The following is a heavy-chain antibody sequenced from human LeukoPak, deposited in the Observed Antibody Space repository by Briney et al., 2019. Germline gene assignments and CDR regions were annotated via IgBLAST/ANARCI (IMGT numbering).Heavy chain of an antibody. CDR1: GGSISSNNW. CDR2: IDHSGST. V-gene: IGHV4-4*02. D-gene: IGHD2-2*01. CDR3: ARQVDVGCSSTSCYGHGAFDI. J-gene: IGHJ3*02. Sequence: SETLSLTCAVSGGSISSNNWWSWVRQPPGKGLEWIGEIDHSGSTNYKPSLKSRVTISLDTSKKQFSLKLSSVTAADTAVYYCARQVDVGCSSTSCYGHGAFDIWGQGTLVTVSS.